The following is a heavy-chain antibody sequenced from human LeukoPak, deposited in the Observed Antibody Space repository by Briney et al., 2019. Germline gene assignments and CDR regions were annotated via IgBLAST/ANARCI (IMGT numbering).Heavy chain of an antibody. CDR2: INHSGST. CDR1: GGSFSGYY. CDR3: ASTYYYDSSGYYYFPAGSFDY. J-gene: IGHJ4*02. V-gene: IGHV4-34*01. Sequence: SETLSLTCAVYGGSFSGYYWSWIRQPPGKGLEWIGEINHSGSTNYNPSLKSRVTISVDTSKNQFSLKLSSVTAADTAVYYCASTYYYDSSGYYYFPAGSFDYWGQGTLVTVSS. D-gene: IGHD3-22*01.